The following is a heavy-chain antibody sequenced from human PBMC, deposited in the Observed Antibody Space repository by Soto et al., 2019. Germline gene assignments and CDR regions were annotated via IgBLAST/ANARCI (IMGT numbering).Heavy chain of an antibody. D-gene: IGHD2-21*01. J-gene: IGHJ3*02. CDR2: ISGSVGST. CDR3: AKGGLLGDAFDI. CDR1: XFTXXSYA. V-gene: IGHV3-23*01. Sequence: GGXLXXXXAASXFTXXSYAXXXXXXSPGKGLEWVSAISGSVGSTYYADSVKGRFTISRDNSKNTLYLQMNSLRAEDTAVYYCAKGGLLGDAFDIWGQGTMVTVSS.